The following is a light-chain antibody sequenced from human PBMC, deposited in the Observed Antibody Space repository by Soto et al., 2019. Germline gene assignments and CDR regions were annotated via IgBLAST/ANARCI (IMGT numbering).Light chain of an antibody. J-gene: IGLJ1*01. V-gene: IGLV1-40*01. CDR1: SSNIGAGYD. CDR3: QIWDSDSDHYV. Sequence: QSVLTQPPSVSGAPGQRVTISCTGSSSNIGAGYDVHWYQQLPGKAPKLLIYGNNNRPSGVPDRFSGSKSGTSASLTITGLRADDEADYYCQIWDSDSDHYVFGSGTKLTVL. CDR2: GNN.